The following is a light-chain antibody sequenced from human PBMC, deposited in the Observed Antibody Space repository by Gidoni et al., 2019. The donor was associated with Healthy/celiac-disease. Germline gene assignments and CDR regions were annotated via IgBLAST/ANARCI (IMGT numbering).Light chain of an antibody. CDR3: QQYGSSPPIT. Sequence: EIVLTQSPGPLSLSPGERATLSCRASQCVSSSYLAWYQQKPGQAPRLLLYGASSRAPGSPDRFSGSGSGSDVTTTISRREPEDFAVDYCQQYGSSPPITFGPGTKVDIK. CDR2: GAS. J-gene: IGKJ3*01. V-gene: IGKV3-20*01. CDR1: QCVSSSY.